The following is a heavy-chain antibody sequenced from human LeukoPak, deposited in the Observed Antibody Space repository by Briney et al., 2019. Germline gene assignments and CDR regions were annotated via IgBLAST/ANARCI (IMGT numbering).Heavy chain of an antibody. CDR2: INYSGNT. D-gene: IGHD4-17*01. V-gene: IGHV4-59*01. CDR1: GDSISSYY. Sequence: SETLSLTCTVSGDSISSYYRSWIRPPPGKGLEWMGYINYSGNTNYNPSLKSRVTISVDMSKNQFSLRLTSVTAADTAVYYCAREGRQDYVYFDCWGQGTLVTVSS. J-gene: IGHJ4*02. CDR3: AREGRQDYVYFDC.